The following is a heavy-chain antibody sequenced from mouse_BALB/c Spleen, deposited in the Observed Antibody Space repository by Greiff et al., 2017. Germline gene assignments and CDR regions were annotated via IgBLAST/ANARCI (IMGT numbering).Heavy chain of an antibody. CDR2: IYPGSGNT. J-gene: IGHJ4*01. CDR1: GYTFTDYY. CDR3: ASGYGSSPYYAMDY. D-gene: IGHD1-1*01. V-gene: IGHV1-81*01. Sequence: QVQLQQSGAELARPGASVKLSCKASGYTFTDYYINWVKQRTGQGLEWIGEIYPGSGNTYYNEKFKGKATLTVDKSSSTAYMELRSLTSEDSAVYYCASGYGSSPYYAMDYWGQGTSVTVSS.